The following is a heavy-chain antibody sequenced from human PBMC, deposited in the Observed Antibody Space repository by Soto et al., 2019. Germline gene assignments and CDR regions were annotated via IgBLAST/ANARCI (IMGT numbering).Heavy chain of an antibody. J-gene: IGHJ4*02. CDR1: EFTFSSYA. CDR3: ARMGYYDSSGYHTPIDY. CDR2: IWYDGSNK. V-gene: IGHV3-33*08. D-gene: IGHD3-22*01. Sequence: GGSLRLSCAASEFTFSSYAMHWVRQAPGKGLEWVAVIWYDGSNKYYADSVKGRFTISRDNSKNTLYLQMNSLRAEDTAVYYCARMGYYDSSGYHTPIDYWGQGTLVTVSS.